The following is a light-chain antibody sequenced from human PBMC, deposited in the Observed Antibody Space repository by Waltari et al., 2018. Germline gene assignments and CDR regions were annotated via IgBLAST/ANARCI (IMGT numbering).Light chain of an antibody. V-gene: IGLV4-69*01. Sequence: QVVLTQSPSASASLGAPAKLTCTLSSGHSSYAIAWHQQQPEKGPRYLMKVSSAGSHQKGDGIPDRFSGSSSGTERYLTICSVQSEDEADYYCQTWDTGTHVVFGGGTKLTVL. CDR3: QTWDTGTHVV. J-gene: IGLJ2*01. CDR2: VSSAGSH. CDR1: SGHSSYA.